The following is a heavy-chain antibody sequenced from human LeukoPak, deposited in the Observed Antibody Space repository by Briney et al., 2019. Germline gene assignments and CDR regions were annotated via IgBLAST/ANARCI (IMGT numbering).Heavy chain of an antibody. CDR3: ARDVFSGSYNPFDY. CDR1: GYTFTGYY. V-gene: IGHV1-2*02. Sequence: ASVKVSCKASGYTFTGYYMHWVRQAPGQGLEWMGWINPNSGGTNYAQKFQGRVTMTRDTSISTAYMELSRLTSDDTAVYYCARDVFSGSYNPFDYWGQGTLVTVSS. CDR2: INPNSGGT. J-gene: IGHJ4*02. D-gene: IGHD1-26*01.